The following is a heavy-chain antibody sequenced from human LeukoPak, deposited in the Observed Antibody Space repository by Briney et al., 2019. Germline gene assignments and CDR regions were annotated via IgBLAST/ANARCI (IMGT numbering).Heavy chain of an antibody. D-gene: IGHD3-22*01. Sequence: PSETLSLTCTVSGGSISSYYWSWIRQPPGKGLEWIGYIYYSGSTNYNPSLKSRVTISVDTSKNQFSLKPSSVTAADTAVYYCARSPYYYDSPTLLFDYWGQGTLVTVSS. J-gene: IGHJ4*02. CDR3: ARSPYYYDSPTLLFDY. V-gene: IGHV4-59*01. CDR1: GGSISSYY. CDR2: IYYSGST.